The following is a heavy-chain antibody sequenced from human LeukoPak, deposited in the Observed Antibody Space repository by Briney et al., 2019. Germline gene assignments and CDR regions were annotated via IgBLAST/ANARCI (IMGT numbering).Heavy chain of an antibody. CDR3: ARDRHYYGSGSYPTWDY. J-gene: IGHJ4*02. CDR1: GYTFTGYY. CDR2: INPNSGGT. Sequence: GASVKVSCKASGYTFTGYYMHWVRQAPGQGLEWMGWINPNSGGTNYAQKFQGRVTMTRDTSISTAYMELSRLRSDDTAVYYCARDRHYYGSGSYPTWDYWGQGTLVTVSS. D-gene: IGHD3-10*01. V-gene: IGHV1-2*02.